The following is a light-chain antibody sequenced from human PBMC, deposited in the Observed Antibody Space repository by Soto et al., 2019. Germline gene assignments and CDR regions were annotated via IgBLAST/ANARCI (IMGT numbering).Light chain of an antibody. J-gene: IGKJ1*01. CDR2: AAS. CDR3: QQYSNWPPVT. Sequence: EIVMTQSPATLSVSPGERVTLSCRASQSISSSLAWYQQKPGQAPRLLIYAASTRATGIPARFSGSGSGTEFTLTISSLQSEDFAIYYCQQYSNWPPVTFGQGTKVDIK. V-gene: IGKV3-15*01. CDR1: QSISSS.